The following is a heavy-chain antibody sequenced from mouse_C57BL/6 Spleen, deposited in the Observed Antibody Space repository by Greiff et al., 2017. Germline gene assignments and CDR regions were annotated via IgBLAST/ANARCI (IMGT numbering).Heavy chain of an antibody. CDR3: ARGNYDYPSFAY. J-gene: IGHJ3*01. V-gene: IGHV1-55*01. Sequence: QVQLKQPGAELVKPGASVKMSCKASGYTFTSYWITWVKQRPGQGLEWIGDIYPGSGSTNYNEKFKSKATLTVDTSSSTAYMQLSSLTSEDSAVYYCARGNYDYPSFAYWGQGTLVTVSA. D-gene: IGHD2-4*01. CDR2: IYPGSGST. CDR1: GYTFTSYW.